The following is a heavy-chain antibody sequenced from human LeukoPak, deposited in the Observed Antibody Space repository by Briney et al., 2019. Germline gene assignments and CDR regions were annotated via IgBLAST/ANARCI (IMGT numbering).Heavy chain of an antibody. V-gene: IGHV3-7*01. J-gene: IGHJ5*02. CDR1: GFTFSSYW. Sequence: GGSLRLSCAASGFTFSSYWMSWVRQAPGKGLEWVANIKQDGSEKYYVDSVKGRFTISRDNAKNSLYLQMNSLRAEDTAVYYCARAGLGYCSGGSCSDNWFDPWGQGTLVTVSP. CDR2: IKQDGSEK. D-gene: IGHD2-15*01. CDR3: ARAGLGYCSGGSCSDNWFDP.